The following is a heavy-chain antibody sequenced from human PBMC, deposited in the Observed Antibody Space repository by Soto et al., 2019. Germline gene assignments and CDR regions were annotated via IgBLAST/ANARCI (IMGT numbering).Heavy chain of an antibody. D-gene: IGHD1-20*01. J-gene: IGHJ5*02. CDR3: ARGLDAITDTRDWLDP. CDR2: TFYRSKWYN. CDR1: GDSVSSNSAA. V-gene: IGHV6-1*01. Sequence: SPTLSLTCAISGDSVSSNSAAWNWIRQSPSRGLEWLGRTFYRSKWYNDYAISVRSRITIKPDTSRNQFSLQLNSVTPEDTAVYYCARGLDAITDTRDWLDPWGQGTLVTVSS.